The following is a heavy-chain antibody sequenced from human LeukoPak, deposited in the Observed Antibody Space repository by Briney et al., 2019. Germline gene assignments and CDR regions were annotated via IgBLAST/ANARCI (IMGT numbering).Heavy chain of an antibody. D-gene: IGHD2-15*01. CDR1: GFTFSGYA. Sequence: PGGSQRLSCAASGFTFSGYAMHWVRQAPTKRLEWVSGVSGSGSTYYTDSVKGRFTISRDNSKNTVYLQMDSLRAEDTAVYYCARDRVHGYCSGGSCYAPTYYFDYWGQGTLVTVSS. CDR3: ARDRVHGYCSGGSCYAPTYYFDY. CDR2: VSGSGST. V-gene: IGHV3-23*01. J-gene: IGHJ4*02.